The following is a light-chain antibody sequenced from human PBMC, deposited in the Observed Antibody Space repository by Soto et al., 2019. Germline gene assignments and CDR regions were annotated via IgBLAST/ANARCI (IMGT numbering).Light chain of an antibody. CDR3: QQYKSYS. Sequence: DIKMKKSPATLSASVGDRVTITCRASHSLIKWLAWYQQKPGKAPKLLIYEASTLQSGVPSRFSGSGSGTEITLTISSLQPDDPATYDGQQYKSYSFGQGTKVDIK. CDR2: EAS. V-gene: IGKV1-5*03. CDR1: HSLIKW. J-gene: IGKJ1*01.